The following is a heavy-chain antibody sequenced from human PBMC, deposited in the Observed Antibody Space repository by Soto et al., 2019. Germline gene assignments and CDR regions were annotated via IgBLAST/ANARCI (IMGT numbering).Heavy chain of an antibody. V-gene: IGHV4-34*01. CDR1: GGSFSGYY. Sequence: SETLSLTCAVYGGSFSGYYWSWIRQPPGKGLEWIGEINHSGSTNYNPSLKSRVTISVDTSKNQFSLKVSSVTAADTAVYYCARGGNWGHFDYWGQGTLVTVSS. D-gene: IGHD7-27*01. CDR2: INHSGST. J-gene: IGHJ4*02. CDR3: ARGGNWGHFDY.